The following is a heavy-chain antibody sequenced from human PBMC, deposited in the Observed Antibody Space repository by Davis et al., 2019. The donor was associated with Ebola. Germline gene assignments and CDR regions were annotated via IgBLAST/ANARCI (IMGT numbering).Heavy chain of an antibody. CDR3: ARDGCHYDFDY. V-gene: IGHV3-53*01. D-gene: IGHD3-3*01. J-gene: IGHJ4*02. Sequence: GESLKISCEASGFSVSDNYMNWVRQAPGKGLEWVSVIYNVYTMYYADSVKGRFTISRDSAKNTVYLQMNSLRAEDTAVYYCARDGCHYDFDYWGQGTLVTVSS. CDR1: GFSVSDNY. CDR2: IYNVYTM.